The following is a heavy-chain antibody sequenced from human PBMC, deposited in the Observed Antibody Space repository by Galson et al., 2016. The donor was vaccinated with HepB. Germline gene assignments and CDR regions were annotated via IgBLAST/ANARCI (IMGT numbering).Heavy chain of an antibody. CDR1: GYTFSIYA. Sequence: STRFFCAASGYTFSIYAMQWFSQPPRKGLEWVAVNSYDGSNKCYTDSLKGRITISRDNSKNSLYLQMNSLTAEDTAVYYCASIGATCYYYGMDVWGQGTTVTVSS. J-gene: IGHJ6*02. D-gene: IGHD1-1*01. CDR3: ASIGATCYYYGMDV. CDR2: NSYDGSNK. V-gene: IGHV3-30-3*01.